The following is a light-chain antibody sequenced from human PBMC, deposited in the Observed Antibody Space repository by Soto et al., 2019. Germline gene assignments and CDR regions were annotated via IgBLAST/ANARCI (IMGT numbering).Light chain of an antibody. CDR1: QDIGHY. CDR2: DTS. J-gene: IGKJ2*02. Sequence: VIWMTQSPPFLSAIRGDRVTISCRMSQDIGHYLAWYRQKPGKSPELLIYDTSKLQTGAPSRFSVSGSGTYFTLTISSLQSEDCVTYYGQLYYTCPLCTFGQGTKLEI. CDR3: QLYYTCPLCT. V-gene: IGKV1D-8*01.